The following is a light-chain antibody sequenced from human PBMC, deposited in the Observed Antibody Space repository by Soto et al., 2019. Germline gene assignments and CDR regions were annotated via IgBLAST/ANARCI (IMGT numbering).Light chain of an antibody. CDR3: QQSYSSPYT. CDR2: TAS. J-gene: IGKJ2*01. Sequence: DIQMTQSXSSXXXSXXXXVTXSXRXSXXXGXXVNWYQHRPGKAPNLLIFTASSLQGGVPSRFSGSGSGTDFTLTINSLQPEDFATXYCQQSYSSPYTFAQGTKLEIK. V-gene: IGKV1-39*01. CDR1: XXXGXX.